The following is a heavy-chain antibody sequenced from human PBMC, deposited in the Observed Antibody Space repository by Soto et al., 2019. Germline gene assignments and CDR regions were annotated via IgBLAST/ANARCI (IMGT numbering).Heavy chain of an antibody. CDR2: FDPEDGET. D-gene: IGHD3-10*01. CDR1: GYTLTELS. V-gene: IGHV1-24*01. J-gene: IGHJ6*02. CDR3: ATPPGGSGSYYLMGYYGMDV. Sequence: ASVKVSCTVSGYTLTELSMHWVRQAPGKGLEWMGGFDPEDGETIYAQKFQGRVTMTEDTSTDTAYMELSSLRSEDTAVYYCATPPGGSGSYYLMGYYGMDVWGQGTTVTSP.